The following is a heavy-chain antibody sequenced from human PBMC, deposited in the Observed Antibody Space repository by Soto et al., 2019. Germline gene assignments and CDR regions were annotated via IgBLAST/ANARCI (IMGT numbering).Heavy chain of an antibody. V-gene: IGHV4-39*01. CDR2: IYYSGST. J-gene: IGHJ5*02. CDR3: ARGSGMYYFGSGGFDP. CDR1: GDSISSSSYY. Sequence: SETLSLTCTVSGDSISSSSYYWGWIRQPPGKGLEWIGSIYYSGSTYYNPSLKSRVTISVDTSKNQFSLKLSSVTAADTAVYYCARGSGMYYFGSGGFDPWGQGTLVT. D-gene: IGHD3-10*01.